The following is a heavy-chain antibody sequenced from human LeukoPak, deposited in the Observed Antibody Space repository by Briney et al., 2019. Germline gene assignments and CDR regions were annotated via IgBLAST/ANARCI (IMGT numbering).Heavy chain of an antibody. D-gene: IGHD3-9*01. V-gene: IGHV3-21*01. CDR2: ISSSSSYI. J-gene: IGHJ5*02. CDR3: AYHRGYDILTGYSRKA. CDR1: GFTFSSYS. Sequence: PGGSLRLSCAASGFTFSSYSMDWVRQAPGKGLEWVSSISSSSSYIYYADSVKGRFTISRDNAKNSLYLQMNSLRAEDTAVYYCAYHRGYDILTGYSRKAWGQGTLVTVSS.